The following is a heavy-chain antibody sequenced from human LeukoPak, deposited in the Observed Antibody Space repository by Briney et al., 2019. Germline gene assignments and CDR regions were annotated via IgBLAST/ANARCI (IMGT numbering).Heavy chain of an antibody. V-gene: IGHV4-30-4*01. CDR3: ARGVYIAAAQYAY. CDR1: GGSISSGDYY. D-gene: IGHD6-13*01. CDR2: ISSSGTT. Sequence: PSETLSLTCTVSGGSISSGDYYWSWIRQPPGKGLEWIGYISSSGTTYYNPSLKSRVTISVDTSKNQFSLKLSSVTAADTAVYYCARGVYIAAAQYAYWGQGTLVTVSS. J-gene: IGHJ4*02.